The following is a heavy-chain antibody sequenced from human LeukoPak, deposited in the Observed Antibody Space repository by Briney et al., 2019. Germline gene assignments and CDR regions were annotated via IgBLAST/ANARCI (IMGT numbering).Heavy chain of an antibody. CDR1: GYRFTGYY. CDR3: ARDRMGAPDY. CDR2: LNPNSGDT. J-gene: IGHJ4*02. V-gene: IGHV1-2*02. Sequence: ASVKVSCKASGYRFTGYYMHWVRQAPGQGLEWMGWLNPNSGDTNYAQKFQGRVTMTRDTSINTLYMELSSLRSVDTAVYYCARDRMGAPDYWGQGTLVTVSS. D-gene: IGHD1-26*01.